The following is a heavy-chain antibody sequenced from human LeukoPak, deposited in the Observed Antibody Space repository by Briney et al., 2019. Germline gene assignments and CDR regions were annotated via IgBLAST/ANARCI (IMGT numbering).Heavy chain of an antibody. J-gene: IGHJ4*02. CDR1: GGIFSSYA. CDR2: IIPIFGTA. V-gene: IGHV1-69*13. D-gene: IGHD1-26*01. CDR3: ARVVGQLGASVDY. Sequence: SVKVSCKASGGIFSSYAISWVRQAPGQGLEWMGGIIPIFGTANYAQKFQGRVTITADESTSTAYMELSSLRSEDTAVYYCARVVGQLGASVDYWGQGTLVTVSS.